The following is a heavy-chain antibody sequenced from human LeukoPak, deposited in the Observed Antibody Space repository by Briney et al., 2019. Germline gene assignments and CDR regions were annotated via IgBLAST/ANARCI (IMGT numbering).Heavy chain of an antibody. CDR1: GFTFRSYD. Sequence: GGSLRLSCAASGFTFRSYDMHWVRQPTGKGLEWVSAIGTAGDTFYLGSVKGQFTISREDDKNSLYLQTNSLRAGDTAVYYCARGRFYDSSGSDFDFWGQGTLVTVSS. CDR3: ARGRFYDSSGSDFDF. CDR2: IGTAGDT. D-gene: IGHD3-22*01. V-gene: IGHV3-13*01. J-gene: IGHJ4*02.